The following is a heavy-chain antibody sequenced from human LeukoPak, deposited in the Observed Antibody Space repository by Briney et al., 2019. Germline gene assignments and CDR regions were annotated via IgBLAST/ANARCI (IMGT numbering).Heavy chain of an antibody. J-gene: IGHJ4*02. Sequence: SETLSLTGTVSGDSVSISRYFSGWIRQPPGKALEWLGHVYYSGSTYYNLSLKSRVSISVDMSQNLFSLKLSSVTAADTATYFCARLGARDIVVVPAAMVDHWGQGTPVTISS. V-gene: IGHV4-39*01. CDR1: GDSVSISRYF. CDR2: VYYSGST. D-gene: IGHD2-2*01. CDR3: ARLGARDIVVVPAAMVDH.